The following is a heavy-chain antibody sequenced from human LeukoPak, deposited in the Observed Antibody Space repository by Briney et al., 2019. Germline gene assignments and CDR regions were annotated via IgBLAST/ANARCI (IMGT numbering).Heavy chain of an antibody. D-gene: IGHD6-6*01. CDR2: ISSSTTII. CDR1: GFTLSGFG. J-gene: IGHJ6*03. V-gene: IGHV3-48*01. Sequence: SGGSLRLSCAASGFTLSGFGMNWVRQAPGKGLEWVSYISSSTTIIYYADSVKGRFIISRDNAKNSLYLQMNSLRAEDTAVYYCASPNPRIAARPYYYYYMDVWGKGTTVTVSS. CDR3: ASPNPRIAARPYYYYYMDV.